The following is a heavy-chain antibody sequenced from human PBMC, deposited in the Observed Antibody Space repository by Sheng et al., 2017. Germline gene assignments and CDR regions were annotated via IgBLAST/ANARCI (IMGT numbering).Heavy chain of an antibody. CDR3: AKDGRGYCSGGSCYGFDEY. CDR2: IRYDGTNR. Sequence: ESVGGVVQPGGSLRLSCAASGFTFSSYGLHWVRQAPGKGLEWVAFIRYDGTNRYYADSVKGRFTISRDNSKNTVYLQMNSLRAEDTAIFYCAKDGRGYCSGGSCYGFDEYWGQGTLVTVSS. J-gene: IGHJ4*02. V-gene: IGHV3-30*02. D-gene: IGHD2-15*01. CDR1: GFTFSSYG.